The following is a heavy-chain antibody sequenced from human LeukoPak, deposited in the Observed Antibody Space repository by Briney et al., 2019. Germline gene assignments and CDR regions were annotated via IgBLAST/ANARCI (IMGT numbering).Heavy chain of an antibody. Sequence: GASVKVSCKASGYTFTSYGISWVRQAPGQGLEWMGWISAYNGNTNYAQKLQGRVTMTTDTSTSTAYMELRSLRSDDTAVYYCARDLLSGEVVPAAIWGQGTLVTVSS. CDR2: ISAYNGNT. CDR3: ARDLLSGEVVPAAI. D-gene: IGHD2-2*02. CDR1: GYTFTSYG. J-gene: IGHJ4*02. V-gene: IGHV1-18*01.